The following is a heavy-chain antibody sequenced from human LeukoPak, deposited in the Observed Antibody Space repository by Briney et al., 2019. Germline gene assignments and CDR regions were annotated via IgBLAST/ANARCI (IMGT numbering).Heavy chain of an antibody. CDR3: ARGLEWLTRRHTWFDP. D-gene: IGHD3-3*01. J-gene: IGHJ5*02. Sequence: ASVKVSCKASGYTFTSYGIGWVRQAPGQGLEWMGWISAYNGNTNYAQKLQGRVTMTTDTSTSTAYMELRSLRSDDTAVYYCARGLEWLTRRHTWFDPWGQGTLVTVSS. V-gene: IGHV1-18*01. CDR2: ISAYNGNT. CDR1: GYTFTSYG.